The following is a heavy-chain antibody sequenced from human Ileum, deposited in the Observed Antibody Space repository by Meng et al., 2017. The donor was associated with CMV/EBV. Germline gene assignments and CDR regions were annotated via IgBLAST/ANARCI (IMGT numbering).Heavy chain of an antibody. V-gene: IGHV4-59*01. Sequence: GSLRLSCTVFGGSISSYYWSWIRQPPGKGLEWIGYIYYSGSTNYNPSLKSRVTISVDTSKNQFSLKLSSVTAADTAVYYCARGVVYNWFDPWGQGTLVTVSS. CDR1: GGSISSYY. CDR2: IYYSGST. D-gene: IGHD2-21*01. CDR3: ARGVVYNWFDP. J-gene: IGHJ5*02.